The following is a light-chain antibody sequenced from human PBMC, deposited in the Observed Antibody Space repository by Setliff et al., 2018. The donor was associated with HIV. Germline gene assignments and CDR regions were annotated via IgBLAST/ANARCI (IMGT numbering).Light chain of an antibody. J-gene: IGLJ2*01. CDR2: DVS. CDR3: SSNTSNSASVI. CDR1: SSDVGGYNY. Sequence: QSVLTQPASVSGSPGQSITISCTGTSSDVGGYNYVSWYQQHPGKAPKVMIYDVSNRPSGVSNRFSGSKSGNTASLTISGLQAGDEAAYYCSSNTSNSASVIFGGGTKVTVL. V-gene: IGLV2-14*03.